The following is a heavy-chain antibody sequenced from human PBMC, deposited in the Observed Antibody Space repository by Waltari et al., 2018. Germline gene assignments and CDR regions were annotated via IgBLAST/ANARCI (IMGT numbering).Heavy chain of an antibody. J-gene: IGHJ4*02. CDR3: ATATSVQYPFDY. CDR2: FDPEDGES. Sequence: QVQLVQSGAEVKKPGASVKVSCKVFGYTLTELSMHWVRQAPGKGLEWMGGFDPEDGESIYEQKFQGRVTMTEDTSTDTAYMELSSLRSEDTAVYYCATATSVQYPFDYWGQGTLVTVSS. D-gene: IGHD4-4*01. CDR1: GYTLTELS. V-gene: IGHV1-24*01.